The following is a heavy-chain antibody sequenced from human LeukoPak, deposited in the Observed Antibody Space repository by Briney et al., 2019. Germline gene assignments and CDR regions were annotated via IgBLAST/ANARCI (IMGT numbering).Heavy chain of an antibody. J-gene: IGHJ5*02. V-gene: IGHV4-34*01. CDR2: INHSGST. CDR3: ARGRMAVADTVRIAVAGNWFDP. D-gene: IGHD2-15*01. CDR1: GGSFIGYY. Sequence: SETLSLTCAVYGGSFIGYYWSWIRQPPGKGLEWIGEINHSGSTNYNPSLKSRVTISVDTSKNQFSLKLSSVTAAGTAVYYCARGRMAVADTVRIAVAGNWFDPWGQETLVTVSS.